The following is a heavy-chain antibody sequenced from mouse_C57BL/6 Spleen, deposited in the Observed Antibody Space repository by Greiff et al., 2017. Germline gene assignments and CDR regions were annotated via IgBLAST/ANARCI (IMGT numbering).Heavy chain of an antibody. CDR2: IYPGDGDT. D-gene: IGHD2-14*01. Sequence: QVQLKESGPELVKPGASVKISCKASGYAFSSSWMNWVKQRPGKGLEWIGRIYPGDGDTNYNGKFKGKATLTADKTSSTAYMQLSSLTSEDSAVYFCAREVVLWVYYYAMDYWGQGTSVTVSS. J-gene: IGHJ4*01. CDR1: GYAFSSSW. CDR3: AREVVLWVYYYAMDY. V-gene: IGHV1-82*01.